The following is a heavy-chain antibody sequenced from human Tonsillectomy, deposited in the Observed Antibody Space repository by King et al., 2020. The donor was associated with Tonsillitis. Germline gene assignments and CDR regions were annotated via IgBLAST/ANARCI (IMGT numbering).Heavy chain of an antibody. J-gene: IGHJ6*03. D-gene: IGHD3-22*01. CDR2: IYYSGST. CDR3: ARQKALGYDSSGLNYDYYYMDV. V-gene: IGHV4-39*01. Sequence: QLQESGPGLVKPSETLSLTCTVSGGSIRTSSYYWGWIRQPPGKGLEWIGSIYYSGSTYYNPSLKSRVTISVDPSKNHFSLQLRSVTAADTAVFYCARQKALGYDSSGLNYDYYYMDVWGKGTTGTVSS. CDR1: GGSIRTSSYY.